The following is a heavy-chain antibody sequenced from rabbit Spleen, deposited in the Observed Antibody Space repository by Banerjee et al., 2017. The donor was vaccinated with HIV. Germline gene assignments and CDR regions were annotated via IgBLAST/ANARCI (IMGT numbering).Heavy chain of an antibody. Sequence: QEQLVESGGGLVKPEGSLTLTCKASGFSLSSGYYMCWVRQAPGKGLEWIGCIGTGTEVTWYASWAKGRITISKASSTTVTLQMTSLTAADTATYFCARSGDWGDYGYATKLWGQGTLVTVS. CDR2: IGTGTEVT. J-gene: IGHJ4*01. D-gene: IGHD6-1*01. V-gene: IGHV1S45*01. CDR3: ARSGDWGDYGYATKL. CDR1: GFSLSSGYY.